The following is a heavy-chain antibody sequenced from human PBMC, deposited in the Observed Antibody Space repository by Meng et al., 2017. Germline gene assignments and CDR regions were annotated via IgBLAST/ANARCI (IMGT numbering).Heavy chain of an antibody. J-gene: IGHJ3*02. CDR1: GFTFSSYW. V-gene: IGHV3-7*01. D-gene: IGHD3-22*01. CDR3: ARDRNDVLYYYDSSGYYGSFAI. Sequence: GESLKISCAASGFTFSSYWMSWVRQAPGKGLEWVANINQDGSETYYVDSVKGRFTISRDNAKNSLYLQMNSLRAEDTAVYYCARDRNDVLYYYDSSGYYGSFAIWGQGKTVTCSS. CDR2: INQDGSET.